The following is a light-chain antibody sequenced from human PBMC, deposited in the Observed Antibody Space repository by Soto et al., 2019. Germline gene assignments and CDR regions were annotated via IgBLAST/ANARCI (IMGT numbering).Light chain of an antibody. Sequence: EIVMTQSPATLSGSPGERATLSCRASQSVSSNLACYQQKPGQAPRLLIYGASTRATGIPARFSGSGSGTEFTLTISSLQSEDFAVNYCQQYNNWPPLTFGGGTKVEIK. CDR3: QQYNNWPPLT. V-gene: IGKV3-15*01. CDR1: QSVSSN. CDR2: GAS. J-gene: IGKJ4*01.